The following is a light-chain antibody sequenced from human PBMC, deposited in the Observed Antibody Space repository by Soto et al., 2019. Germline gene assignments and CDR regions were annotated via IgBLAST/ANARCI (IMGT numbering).Light chain of an antibody. Sequence: DIQMTQSPSSLSASVGDRVTITCRASQGIRNDLGWFQQKPGKAPKRLMYAASSLQSGVPSRFSGSGSGTEFTLTISNLQPEDFATDYCQQYKTYPPTFGQGTKLEIK. CDR2: AAS. CDR3: QQYKTYPPT. CDR1: QGIRND. V-gene: IGKV1-17*02. J-gene: IGKJ2*01.